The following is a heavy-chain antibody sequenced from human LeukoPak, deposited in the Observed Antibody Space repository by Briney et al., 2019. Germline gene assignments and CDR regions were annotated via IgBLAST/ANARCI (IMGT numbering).Heavy chain of an antibody. J-gene: IGHJ4*02. Sequence: GGSLRLSCAASGFTFTTYWMSWVRQAPGKGLEWVANIKQDGNEKYYVDSVKGRFTISRGNARNSLYLQMNSLRAEDTAVYYCARTKEMASISYFDSWGQGTLVTVSS. D-gene: IGHD5-24*01. CDR1: GFTFTTYW. V-gene: IGHV3-7*01. CDR2: IKQDGNEK. CDR3: ARTKEMASISYFDS.